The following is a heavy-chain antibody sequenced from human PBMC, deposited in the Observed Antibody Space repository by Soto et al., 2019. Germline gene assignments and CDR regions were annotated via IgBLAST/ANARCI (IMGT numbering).Heavy chain of an antibody. Sequence: QVQLVQSGAEVKKPGASVRVSCKASGYSFTGYYVHWVRLAPGQGLEWMGWINPNSGGTNHAQKSQGRVTMTRDTSISTAYMELTRLTSNDTAVYFCAREVGTIGNYYYGMDVWGQGTTVTVS. V-gene: IGHV1-2*02. CDR3: AREVGTIGNYYYGMDV. CDR2: INPNSGGT. D-gene: IGHD1-7*01. J-gene: IGHJ6*02. CDR1: GYSFTGYY.